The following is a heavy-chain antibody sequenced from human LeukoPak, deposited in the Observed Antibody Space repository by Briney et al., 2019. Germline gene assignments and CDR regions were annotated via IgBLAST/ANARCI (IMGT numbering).Heavy chain of an antibody. CDR2: IYYSGST. Sequence: SETLSLTCTVSGGSISSYYWSWIRQPPGKGLEWIGYIYYSGSTNYNPSLKSRVAISVDTSKNQFSLKLSSVTAADTAVYYCARAYVDIAPTFDYWGQGTLVTVSS. CDR3: ARAYVDIAPTFDY. J-gene: IGHJ4*02. D-gene: IGHD5-12*01. CDR1: GGSISSYY. V-gene: IGHV4-59*01.